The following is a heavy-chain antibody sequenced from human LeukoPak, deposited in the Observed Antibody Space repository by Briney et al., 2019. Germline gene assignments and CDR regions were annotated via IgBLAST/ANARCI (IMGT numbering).Heavy chain of an antibody. CDR3: ARSCRGATRCAFDI. V-gene: IGHV1-69*04. CDR1: GGTFSSYA. D-gene: IGHD1-26*01. Sequence: ASVKVSCKASGGTFSSYAISWVRQAPGQGLEWMGRIIPILGIANYAQEFQGRVTIAADKSTSTAHMELSSLRSEDTAVYYCARSCRGATRCAFDIWGQGTMVTVSS. CDR2: IIPILGIA. J-gene: IGHJ3*02.